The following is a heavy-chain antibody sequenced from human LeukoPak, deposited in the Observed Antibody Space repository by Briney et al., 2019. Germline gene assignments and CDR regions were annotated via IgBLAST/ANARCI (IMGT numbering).Heavy chain of an antibody. Sequence: WGSLRLSCAASGFTFSSYSMNWVRQAPGKGLEWVSSISSSSSYKYYADSVKGRFTISRDNAKNSLYLQMNSLRAEDTAVYYCARISGWYFDAFDIWGQGTTDRVSS. V-gene: IGHV3-21*01. CDR2: ISSSSSYK. J-gene: IGHJ3*02. CDR1: GFTFSSYS. D-gene: IGHD6-19*01. CDR3: ARISGWYFDAFDI.